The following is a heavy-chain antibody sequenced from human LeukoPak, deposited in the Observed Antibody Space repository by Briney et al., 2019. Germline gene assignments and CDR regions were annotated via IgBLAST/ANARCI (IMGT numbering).Heavy chain of an antibody. Sequence: GGSLRLSCATSGFYFSKSAMHWVRQAPGKGLEWVAFIRNDGSGKYYPDSVKGRFTISRDNSKNTLYLQINSLRAEDTAVYYCAKDIAADTTIVNYFDYWGQGNLVTVSS. D-gene: IGHD5-18*01. CDR3: AKDIAADTTIVNYFDY. CDR1: GFYFSKSA. J-gene: IGHJ4*02. CDR2: IRNDGSGK. V-gene: IGHV3-30*02.